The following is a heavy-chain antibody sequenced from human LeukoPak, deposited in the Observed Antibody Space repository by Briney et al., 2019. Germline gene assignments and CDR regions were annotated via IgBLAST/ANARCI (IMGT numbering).Heavy chain of an antibody. D-gene: IGHD6-19*01. J-gene: IGHJ4*02. CDR3: ARSLLGQWLVRRSFDY. CDR2: ITGSGSII. CDR1: GFIFSSHA. V-gene: IGHV3-48*03. Sequence: GGSLRLSCETSGFIFSSHAMNWVRQAPGKGLEWVACITGSGSIIYYADSVKGRFTNSRDNSKNSLYLHITSLRAEDTAFYYCARSLLGQWLVRRSFDYWGQGTLVTVSS.